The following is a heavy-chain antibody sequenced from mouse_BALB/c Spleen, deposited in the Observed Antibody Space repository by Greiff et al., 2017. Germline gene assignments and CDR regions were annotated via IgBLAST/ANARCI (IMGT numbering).Heavy chain of an antibody. V-gene: IGHV1-9*01. D-gene: IGHD1-1*01. J-gene: IGHJ2*01. CDR2: ILPGSGST. Sequence: QVQLQQSGAELMKHGASVKISCKATGYTFSSYWIEWVKQRPGHGLEWIGEILPGSGSTNYNEKFKGKATFTADTSSNTAYMQLSSLTSEDSAVYYCARFYYYGVFDYWGQGTTLTVSS. CDR1: GYTFSSYW. CDR3: ARFYYYGVFDY.